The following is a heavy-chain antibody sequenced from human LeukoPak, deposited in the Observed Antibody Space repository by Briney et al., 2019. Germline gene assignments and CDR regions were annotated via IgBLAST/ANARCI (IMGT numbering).Heavy chain of an antibody. Sequence: SETLSLTCIVSGGSISSYYWSWIRQPAGKGLEWIGQIHTSGSTNYNPSLKSRVAMSIDTSKNQFSLELGSVTAADTAVYYCAGRAQTTGWSFDYWGQGALVTVSS. CDR2: IHTSGST. D-gene: IGHD6-19*01. J-gene: IGHJ4*02. V-gene: IGHV4-4*07. CDR3: AGRAQTTGWSFDY. CDR1: GGSISSYY.